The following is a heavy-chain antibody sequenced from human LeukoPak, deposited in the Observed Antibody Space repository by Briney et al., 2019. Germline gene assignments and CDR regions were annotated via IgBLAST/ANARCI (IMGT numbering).Heavy chain of an antibody. CDR2: INPNSGGT. CDR3: ASTKRRMYYYGSAGFDY. Sequence: ASVKVSCKASGYTFTGYYMHWVRQAPGQGLEWMGWINPNSGGTNYAQKFQGRVTMTRDTSISTAYMELSSLRSEDTAVYYCASTKRRMYYYGSAGFDYWGQGTLVTVSS. CDR1: GYTFTGYY. D-gene: IGHD3-10*01. J-gene: IGHJ4*02. V-gene: IGHV1-2*02.